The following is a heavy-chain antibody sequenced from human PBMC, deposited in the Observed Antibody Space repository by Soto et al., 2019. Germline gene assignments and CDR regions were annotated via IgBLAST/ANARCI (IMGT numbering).Heavy chain of an antibody. CDR1: GFTFCSYA. CDR3: ARLGGDILTGSPLWF. CDR2: VSGGGGTA. V-gene: IGHV3-23*01. D-gene: IGHD3-9*01. J-gene: IGHJ4*02. Sequence: EVQPLESGGGLVQPGGSLRLSCAASGFTFCSYAMSWVRQAPGKGLEWVSAVSGGGGTAYPADSVKGRFTISRDNSKNTLYLQMNGLRADDTAVYYCARLGGDILTGSPLWFWGQGTLVTVSS.